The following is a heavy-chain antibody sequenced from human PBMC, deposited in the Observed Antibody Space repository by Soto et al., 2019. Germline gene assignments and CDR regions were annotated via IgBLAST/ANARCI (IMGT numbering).Heavy chain of an antibody. J-gene: IGHJ4*02. D-gene: IGHD1-1*01. CDR2: IYYNGNT. V-gene: IGHV4-31*03. CDR3: ASEGGGMHLSDF. CDR1: GDSISSGGYY. Sequence: SETLSLTCSVSGDSISSGGYYWSWIRQHPGRGLEWLGNIYYNGNTYYNPSLKSRVSISGDTSKNQFSLKLSSVTAADTAVYYCASEGGGMHLSDFWGQGTLVTVSS.